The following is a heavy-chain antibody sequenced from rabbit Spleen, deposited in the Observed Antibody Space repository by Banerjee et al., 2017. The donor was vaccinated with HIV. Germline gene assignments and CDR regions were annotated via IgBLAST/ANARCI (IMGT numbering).Heavy chain of an antibody. J-gene: IGHJ3*01. CDR2: IDPIFGST. Sequence: QSLEESGGDLVKPGASLTLTCTASGFSFSSNYWICWVRQAPGKGLEWIGYIDPIFGSTYYASWVNGRFSISRENTQNTVSLQLNSLTAADTATYFCAREDVGGSVSLWGQGTLVTVS. CDR1: GFSFSSNYW. D-gene: IGHD1-1*01. V-gene: IGHV1S40*01. CDR3: AREDVGGSVSL.